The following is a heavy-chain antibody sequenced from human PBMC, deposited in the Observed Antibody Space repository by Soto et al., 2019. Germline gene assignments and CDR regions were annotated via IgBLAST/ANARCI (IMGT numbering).Heavy chain of an antibody. V-gene: IGHV3-30*18. CDR1: GFTFSSYR. CDR2: ISYDGSNK. Sequence: QVQLVESGGGVVQPGRSLRLSCAASGFTFSSYRMHWVRQAPGKGLEWVAVISYDGSNKYYADSVKGRFTISRDNSKNTLYLQMNSLRAEDTAVYYCAKGLGGYSSSWYYGMDVWGQGTTVTVSS. CDR3: AKGLGGYSSSWYYGMDV. J-gene: IGHJ6*02. D-gene: IGHD6-13*01.